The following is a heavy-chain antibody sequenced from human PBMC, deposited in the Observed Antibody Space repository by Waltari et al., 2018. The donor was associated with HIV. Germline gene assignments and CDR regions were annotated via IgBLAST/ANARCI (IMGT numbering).Heavy chain of an antibody. CDR1: GGSITSDS. Sequence: QVQLQESGPGLVKPSETLSLTCTVPGGSITSDSWSWIRQPPGKGLEWIGYVSYSGNTNYNPSLKSRVTISVDTSKDQFSLKLSSVTAADTAVYYCATKLSGKGWFDPWGQGTLVTVSS. D-gene: IGHD3-10*01. CDR2: VSYSGNT. V-gene: IGHV4-59*01. J-gene: IGHJ5*02. CDR3: ATKLSGKGWFDP.